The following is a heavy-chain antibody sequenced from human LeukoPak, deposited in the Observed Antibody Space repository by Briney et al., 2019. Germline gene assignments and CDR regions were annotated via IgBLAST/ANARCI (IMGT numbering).Heavy chain of an antibody. Sequence: SQTLSLTCTVSGGSISSGGYYWSWIRQPPGKGLEWIGYIYYSGSTNYNPSLKSRVTISEDTSKNQFSLKLSSVTAADTAVYYCARRLYYYGSGTYYYYGMDVWDQGTTVTVSS. CDR3: ARRLYYYGSGTYYYYGMDV. V-gene: IGHV4-61*08. CDR2: IYYSGST. J-gene: IGHJ6*02. D-gene: IGHD3-10*01. CDR1: GGSISSGGYY.